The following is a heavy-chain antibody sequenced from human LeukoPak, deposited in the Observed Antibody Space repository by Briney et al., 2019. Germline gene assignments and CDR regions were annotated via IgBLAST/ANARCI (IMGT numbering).Heavy chain of an antibody. J-gene: IGHJ4*02. CDR3: ASQASGSQDGY. CDR1: GYTFSSYH. Sequence: ASVKVSCKASGYTFSSYHIHWVRQAPGQGLEWMGKINPSFNPGVDVTSYAQKFQGRVTMTRDISTNTVYMELSSLTSEDTAVYYCASQASGSQDGYWGQGTLVTVSS. V-gene: IGHV1-46*01. CDR2: INPSFNPGVDVT. D-gene: IGHD1-26*01.